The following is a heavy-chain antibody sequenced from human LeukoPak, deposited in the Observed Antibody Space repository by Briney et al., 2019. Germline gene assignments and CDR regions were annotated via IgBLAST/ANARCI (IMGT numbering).Heavy chain of an antibody. D-gene: IGHD4-17*01. Sequence: SETLSLTCTVSGGSISSYYRSWIRQPPGKGLEWIGYIYYSGSTNYNPSLKSRVTISVDTSKNQFSLKLSSVTAADTAVYYCAGAPDYGDYLNWGQGTLVTVSS. CDR1: GGSISSYY. CDR3: AGAPDYGDYLN. J-gene: IGHJ4*02. V-gene: IGHV4-59*08. CDR2: IYYSGST.